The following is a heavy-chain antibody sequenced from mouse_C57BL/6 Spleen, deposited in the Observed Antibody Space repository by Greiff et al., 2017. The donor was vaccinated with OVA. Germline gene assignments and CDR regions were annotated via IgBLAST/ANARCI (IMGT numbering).Heavy chain of an antibody. CDR2: IYPGDGDT. V-gene: IGHV1-82*01. CDR3: ARSYGNPWYFGV. J-gene: IGHJ1*03. D-gene: IGHD2-10*02. CDR1: GYAFSSSW. Sequence: QVQLQQSGPELVKPGASVKISCKASGYAFSSSWMHWVKQRPGKGLEWIGRIYPGDGDTHYNGKFKGKATLTADKSSSTAYMQLSSLTSEDSAVYFCARSYGNPWYFGVWGTGTTVTVSS.